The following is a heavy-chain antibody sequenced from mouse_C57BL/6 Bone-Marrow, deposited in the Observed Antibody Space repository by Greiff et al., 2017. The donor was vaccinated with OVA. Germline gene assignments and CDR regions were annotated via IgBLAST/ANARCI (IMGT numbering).Heavy chain of an antibody. J-gene: IGHJ2*01. D-gene: IGHD4-1*02. V-gene: IGHV1-26*01. CDR3: AVTNWDVFDY. Sequence: VQLQQSGPELVKPGASVKISCKASGYTFTDYYMNWVKQSHGKSLEWIGDINPNNGGTSYNQKFKGKATLTVDKSSSTAYMELRSLTSEDSAVYYCAVTNWDVFDYWGQGTTLTVSS. CDR2: INPNNGGT. CDR1: GYTFTDYY.